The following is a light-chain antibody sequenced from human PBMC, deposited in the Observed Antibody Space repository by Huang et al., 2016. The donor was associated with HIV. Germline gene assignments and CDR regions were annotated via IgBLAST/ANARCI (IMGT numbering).Light chain of an antibody. Sequence: DIQMTQPPSSLSASVGDRVTITCRASQGCRNSLDWYQQKPGKAPKCLLFAASRLESGVPSRFSGSVSGTDYTLTIISLRPEDFATYYCQQYYRTPLTFGQGTKVE. V-gene: IGKV1-NL1*01. CDR2: AAS. CDR3: QQYYRTPLT. J-gene: IGKJ1*01. CDR1: QGCRNS.